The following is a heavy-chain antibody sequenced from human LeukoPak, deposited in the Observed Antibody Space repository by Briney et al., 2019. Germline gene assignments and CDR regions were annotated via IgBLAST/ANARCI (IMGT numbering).Heavy chain of an antibody. J-gene: IGHJ4*02. V-gene: IGHV3-13*01. CDR2: IGTAGDT. CDR3: ARGGRHGPLDY. D-gene: IGHD2-15*01. Sequence: GSLRLSCAASGFTFSSYDMHWVRQATGKGLEWVSAIGTAGDTYCPGSVKGRFTISRENAKNSLYLQMNSLRAGDTAVYYCARGGRHGPLDYWGQGTLVTVSS. CDR1: GFTFSSYD.